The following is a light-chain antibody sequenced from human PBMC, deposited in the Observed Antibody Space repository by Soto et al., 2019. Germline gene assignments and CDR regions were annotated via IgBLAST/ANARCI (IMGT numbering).Light chain of an antibody. V-gene: IGKV1-5*03. J-gene: IGKJ4*01. CDR3: QQYKSFSLT. Sequence: DIQMTQSPSTLSASVGDRVTITCRASQSIDSWLAWYQQKPGKAPNLLIYKTSNLESGVPSRFSGSGSGTEFSLTLSSLQPDDFATYYCQQYKSFSLTFGGGTRVEVK. CDR1: QSIDSW. CDR2: KTS.